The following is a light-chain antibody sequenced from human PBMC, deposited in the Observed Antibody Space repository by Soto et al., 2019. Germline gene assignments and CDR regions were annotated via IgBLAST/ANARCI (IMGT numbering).Light chain of an antibody. Sequence: QSALTQPSSVSGSPGQSITISCTGTSSDVGAYNYVSWYQQHPGKAPKLVIFEVSNRPSGVSDRFSGSKSGKTASLTISGLHAEDEAEYYCSSYTTTSTPFVFGTGTKVTVL. CDR2: EVS. CDR1: SSDVGAYNY. CDR3: SSYTTTSTPFV. V-gene: IGLV2-14*01. J-gene: IGLJ1*01.